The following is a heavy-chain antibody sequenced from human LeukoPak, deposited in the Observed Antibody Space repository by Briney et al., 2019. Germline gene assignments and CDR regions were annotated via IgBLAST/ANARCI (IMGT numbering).Heavy chain of an antibody. J-gene: IGHJ2*01. CDR2: IYYSGST. V-gene: IGHV4-31*03. Sequence: SETLSLTCTVSGGSISSGGYYWSWIRQHPGKGLEWIGYIYYSGSTYYNPSLKSRVTISVDTSKNQSSLKLSSVTAADTAVYYCARDRTSDSRGNWYFDLWGRGTLVTVSS. CDR1: GGSISSGGYY. D-gene: IGHD3/OR15-3a*01. CDR3: ARDRTSDSRGNWYFDL.